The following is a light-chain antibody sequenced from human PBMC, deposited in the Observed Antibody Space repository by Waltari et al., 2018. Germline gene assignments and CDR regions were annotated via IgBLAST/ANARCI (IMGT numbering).Light chain of an antibody. J-gene: IGLJ3*02. CDR1: GPHLGAAYE. Sequence: QSVLTQPPSVSGAPGQRVTLSCTGSGPHLGAAYEVHWYQQLPRAAPKLLIYGSTSRPLGVPDRFFGSTSGTSAFLAITGLQAEDEADYYCQSYDTTLSVVFGGGTKLTVL. CDR2: GST. CDR3: QSYDTTLSVV. V-gene: IGLV1-40*01.